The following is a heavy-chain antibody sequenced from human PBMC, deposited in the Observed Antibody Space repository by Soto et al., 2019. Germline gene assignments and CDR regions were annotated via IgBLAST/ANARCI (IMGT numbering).Heavy chain of an antibody. V-gene: IGHV4-34*01. CDR3: AREGVGSSGFFSCDY. D-gene: IGHD6-6*01. J-gene: IGHJ4*02. CDR2: INHSGST. Sequence: SETLSLTCAVYGGSFSGYYWSWIRQPPGKGLEWIGEINHSGSTNYNPSLKSRVTISVDTSKNQFSLKLSSVTAADTAVYYCAREGVGSSGFFSCDYWGQGTLVTVSS. CDR1: GGSFSGYY.